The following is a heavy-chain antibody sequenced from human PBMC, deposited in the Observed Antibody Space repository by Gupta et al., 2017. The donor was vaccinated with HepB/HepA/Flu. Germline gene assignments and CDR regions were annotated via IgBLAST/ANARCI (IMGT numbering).Heavy chain of an antibody. D-gene: IGHD3-16*01. V-gene: IGHV4-34*02. J-gene: IGHJ6*03. CDR3: ARVGGMQHIPGHYFYMDV. CDR2: INDGGRT. CDR1: GGSFGGSY. Sequence: QVQLQQWGAGLLKPSETLSLTCAVYGGSFGGSYWNWIRQPPGKGLQWIGEINDGGRTNYNPSLKSRVTISVDTSRNQFSLKVNSVTAADAGVDYCARVGGMQHIPGHYFYMDVWGKGTIVTVSS.